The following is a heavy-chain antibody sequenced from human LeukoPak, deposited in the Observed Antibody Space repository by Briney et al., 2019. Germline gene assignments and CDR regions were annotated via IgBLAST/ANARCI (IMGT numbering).Heavy chain of an antibody. CDR1: GGSISTYY. D-gene: IGHD5-24*01. V-gene: IGHV4-59*08. CDR2: IYYSGST. Sequence: PSETLSLTCTVSGGSISTYYWSWIRQPPGKGLEWIGYIYYSGSTNYNPSLKSRVTISVDTSKNQFSLKLSSVTAADTAVYYCASQGAVERWRQPPYYFDYWGQGTLVTVSS. J-gene: IGHJ4*02. CDR3: ASQGAVERWRQPPYYFDY.